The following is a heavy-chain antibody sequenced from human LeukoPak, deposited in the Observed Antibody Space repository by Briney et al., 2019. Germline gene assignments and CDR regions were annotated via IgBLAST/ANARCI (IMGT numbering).Heavy chain of an antibody. CDR1: GYTFTIYY. D-gene: IGHD5-18*01. V-gene: IGHV1-46*01. J-gene: IGHJ4*02. CDR2: INPSGGST. Sequence: GASVNVSCKASGYTFTIYYMHWVRQAPGQGLEWVGIINPSGGSTSYAQKFQGRVTMTRDTSTSTVYMELSSLRSEDTAVYYCARYSVDTAMALDYWGQGTLVTVSS. CDR3: ARYSVDTAMALDY.